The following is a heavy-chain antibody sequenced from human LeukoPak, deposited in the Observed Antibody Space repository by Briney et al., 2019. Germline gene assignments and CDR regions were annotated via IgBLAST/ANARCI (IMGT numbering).Heavy chain of an antibody. CDR1: GFIFSNYW. D-gene: IGHD3-16*01. CDR2: INQDGSKK. Sequence: PGGSLRLSCAASGFIFSNYWMSWVRQAPGKGLEWVANINQDGSKKYYVDSVRGRFTISRDNAKNSLYLQMNSLRAEDTAVYYCARDQKGDYVWGSYADAFDIWGQGTMVTVSS. V-gene: IGHV3-7*01. J-gene: IGHJ3*02. CDR3: ARDQKGDYVWGSYADAFDI.